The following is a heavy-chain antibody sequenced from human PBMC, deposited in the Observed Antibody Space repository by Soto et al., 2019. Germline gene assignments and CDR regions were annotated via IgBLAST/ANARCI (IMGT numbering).Heavy chain of an antibody. D-gene: IGHD2-15*01. CDR3: AKDRKGYSPQRLFGY. Sequence: GGSMRRSCAASGFTFSSYAMSWVRQAPGKGLEWVSAIIGSGGSTYYADSVQGRFTISSDKSKNRLYLQMNSLRAEDTAVYYCAKDRKGYSPQRLFGYWGQGTLATVSS. CDR2: IIGSGGST. V-gene: IGHV3-23*01. CDR1: GFTFSSYA. J-gene: IGHJ4*02.